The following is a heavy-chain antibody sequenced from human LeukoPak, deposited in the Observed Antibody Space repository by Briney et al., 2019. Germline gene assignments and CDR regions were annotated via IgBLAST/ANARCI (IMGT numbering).Heavy chain of an antibody. CDR2: ISDSGTKK. Sequence: GSLRLSCAASGFTLSTYAMHWVRQAPGKGLEWVAVISDSGTKKYYADSVKGRFTLSRDNSKNMLYLQMNSLRVEDTAVYYCARDQVGGAVDYWGQGTLVTVSS. J-gene: IGHJ4*02. V-gene: IGHV3-30-3*01. D-gene: IGHD6-13*01. CDR1: GFTLSTYA. CDR3: ARDQVGGAVDY.